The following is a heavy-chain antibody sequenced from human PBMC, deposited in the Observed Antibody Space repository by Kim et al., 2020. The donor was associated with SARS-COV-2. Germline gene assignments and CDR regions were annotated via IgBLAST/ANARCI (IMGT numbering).Heavy chain of an antibody. J-gene: IGHJ5*02. CDR3: ARDQKGQLVPGPWFDP. D-gene: IGHD6-13*01. CDR2: IWYDGSNK. Sequence: GGSLRLSCAASGFTFSSYGMHWVRQAPGKGLEWVAVIWYDGSNKYYADSVKGRFTISRDNSKNTLYLQMNSLRAEDTAVYYCARDQKGQLVPGPWFDPWGQGTLVTVSS. CDR1: GFTFSSYG. V-gene: IGHV3-33*01.